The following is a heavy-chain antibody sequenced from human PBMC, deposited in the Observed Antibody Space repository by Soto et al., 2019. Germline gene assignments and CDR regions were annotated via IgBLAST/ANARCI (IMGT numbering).Heavy chain of an antibody. Sequence: QLQLQESGPGLVKPSETLSLTCTVSGGSISSSSYYWGWIRQPPGKGLEWIGSIYYSGSTYYNPSLKSRVTISVDTSKNQLSLKLSSVTAADTVVYYCARSSSGYDDDAFDIWGQGTMVTVSS. CDR2: IYYSGST. J-gene: IGHJ3*02. CDR1: GGSISSSSYY. V-gene: IGHV4-39*01. D-gene: IGHD3-22*01. CDR3: ARSSSGYDDDAFDI.